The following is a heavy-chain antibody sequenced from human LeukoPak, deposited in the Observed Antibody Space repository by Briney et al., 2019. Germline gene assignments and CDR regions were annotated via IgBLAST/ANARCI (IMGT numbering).Heavy chain of an antibody. J-gene: IGHJ4*02. CDR1: GYSISSGYY. CDR3: ARGGLPSVVVFDY. Sequence: PSETLSLTCAVSGYSISSGYYWGWIRQPPGKALEWIGGSYHSGSTYYNPSLKSRVTISVDTSKNQFSLKLSPVTAADTAVYYCARGGLPSVVVFDYWGQGTLVTVSS. CDR2: SYHSGST. V-gene: IGHV4-38-2*01. D-gene: IGHD3-22*01.